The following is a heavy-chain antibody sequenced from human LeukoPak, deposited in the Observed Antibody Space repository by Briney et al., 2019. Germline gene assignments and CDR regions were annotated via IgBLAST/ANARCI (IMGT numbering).Heavy chain of an antibody. CDR2: INAWKGNT. D-gene: IGHD6-19*01. CDR1: GYTYTSCY. Sequence: SVNVSFKCSGYTYTSCYISLDRHAPPQTLDWMGWINAWKGNTNDEQKHQGRVTMTTDTSTSTAYMELRSLRSDDTAVYYCARTPDTGFDSSGWHFEEYAFDIWGQGTMVTVSS. J-gene: IGHJ3*02. CDR3: ARTPDTGFDSSGWHFEEYAFDI. V-gene: IGHV1-18*04.